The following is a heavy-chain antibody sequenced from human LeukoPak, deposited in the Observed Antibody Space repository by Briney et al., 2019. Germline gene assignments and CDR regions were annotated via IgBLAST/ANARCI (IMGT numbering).Heavy chain of an antibody. D-gene: IGHD2-21*02. CDR3: AKPQVTANWYYFHY. V-gene: IGHV3-30*18. CDR2: ISSDGSNK. Sequence: GGSLRLSCAASGLTFSSYGMHWVRQAPGKGLEWVAVISSDGSNKFYADSVKGRFTISRDGSKNTLYLQMNSLRPDDTAVYFCAKPQVTANWYYFHYWGQGTLVTVSS. J-gene: IGHJ4*02. CDR1: GLTFSSYG.